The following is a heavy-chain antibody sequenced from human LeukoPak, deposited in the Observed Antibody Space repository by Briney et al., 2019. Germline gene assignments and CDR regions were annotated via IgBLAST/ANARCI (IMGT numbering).Heavy chain of an antibody. CDR2: IYPGDSDT. Sequence: GAPLKISSKGSGSNFSRYWIAWVRQMPGKGLEWMGSIYPGDSDTRYSTSFQGQVTISADKSISTAYLQWSSLKASDTAMYYCARRESGSYILDYWGQGTLVTVSS. J-gene: IGHJ4*02. CDR1: GSNFSRYW. D-gene: IGHD1-26*01. V-gene: IGHV5-51*01. CDR3: ARRESGSYILDY.